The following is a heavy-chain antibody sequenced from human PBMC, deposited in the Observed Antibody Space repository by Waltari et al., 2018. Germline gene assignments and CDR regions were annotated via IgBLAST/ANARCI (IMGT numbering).Heavy chain of an antibody. V-gene: IGHV4-30-4*08. J-gene: IGHJ5*02. CDR2: IYYNGAA. CDR1: GGSISNCELY. Sequence: QVQLQESGPGLVKPSQTLSLTCIVSGGSISNCELYWSWIRQPPGKGLEWIGHIYYNGAAYYNPSLKGRVSISVDTSKNLFSLNLSSVTAADTAVYYCATMATINWFDPWGQGTLVSVSS. CDR3: ATMATINWFDP. D-gene: IGHD5-12*01.